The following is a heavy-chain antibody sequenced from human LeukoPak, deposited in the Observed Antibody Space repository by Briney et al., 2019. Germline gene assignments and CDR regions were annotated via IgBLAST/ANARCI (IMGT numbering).Heavy chain of an antibody. CDR1: GGSIKSASYS. Sequence: PSETLSLTCTVSGGSIKSASYSWTWIRQPPGKGLEWIGSISYSGSTYYNPSLKSRVTISVDTSKNQFSLKLSSVTAADTAVYYCARRGYDWAHGFYFDYWAQGTLVTVSS. CDR3: ARRGYDWAHGFYFDY. V-gene: IGHV4-39*07. D-gene: IGHD5-12*01. CDR2: ISYSGST. J-gene: IGHJ4*02.